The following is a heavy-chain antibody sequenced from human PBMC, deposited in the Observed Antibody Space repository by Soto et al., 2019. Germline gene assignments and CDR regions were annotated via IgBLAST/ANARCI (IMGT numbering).Heavy chain of an antibody. D-gene: IGHD6-13*01. CDR1: GGSISSGGYY. Sequence: QVQLQESGPGLVKPSQTLSLTCTVSGGSISSGGYYWSWIRQHPGKGLEWIGYIYYSGSTYYNPSLKSRVTLSVDTSKNQFPLKLSSVTAADTAVYYCARDSSSWYANWFDPWGQGTLVTVSS. CDR2: IYYSGST. V-gene: IGHV4-31*03. J-gene: IGHJ5*02. CDR3: ARDSSSWYANWFDP.